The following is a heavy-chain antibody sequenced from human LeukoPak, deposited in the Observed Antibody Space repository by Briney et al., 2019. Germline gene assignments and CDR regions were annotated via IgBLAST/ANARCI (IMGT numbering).Heavy chain of an antibody. D-gene: IGHD1-26*01. V-gene: IGHV3-64*01. Sequence: GGSLRLSCAASGFSFSSYALSWVRQAPGKGLESVSSINANGDGTYNANSVKGRFTISRDNSKNTLYLQMGSLRTEDMAVYYCARVMVGGTIDFWGQGTLVTVSS. CDR3: ARVMVGGTIDF. CDR1: GFSFSSYA. CDR2: INANGDGT. J-gene: IGHJ4*02.